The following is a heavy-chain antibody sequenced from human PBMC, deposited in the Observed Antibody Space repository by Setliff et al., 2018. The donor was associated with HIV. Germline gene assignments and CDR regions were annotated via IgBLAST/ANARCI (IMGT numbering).Heavy chain of an antibody. D-gene: IGHD3-16*01. Sequence: GGSLRLSCVGSGFTFKTYSMNWVRQAPGKGLDWLSYIKTDGGTTYDADSVEGRFTISRDNAKNSLYLQMDNLTVDDTAVYFCARGRCSDAACFFDYWGQGTLVTVSS. V-gene: IGHV3-48*01. J-gene: IGHJ4*02. CDR3: ARGRCSDAACFFDY. CDR2: IKTDGGTT. CDR1: GFTFKTYS.